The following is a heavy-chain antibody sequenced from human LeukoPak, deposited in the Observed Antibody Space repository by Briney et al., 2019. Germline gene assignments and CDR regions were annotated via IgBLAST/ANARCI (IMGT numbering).Heavy chain of an antibody. CDR2: IYPGDSDT. CDR3: ARRFGYNYAYQDFDY. J-gene: IGHJ4*02. Sequence: GASLKISCKGSGYSFTNYWIGWVRQMPGKGLEWMGIIYPGDSDTRYSPSFQGQVTISADKSISTAYLQWSSLKASDTAMYYCARRFGYNYAYQDFDYWGQGTLVTVSS. V-gene: IGHV5-51*01. D-gene: IGHD5-18*01. CDR1: GYSFTNYW.